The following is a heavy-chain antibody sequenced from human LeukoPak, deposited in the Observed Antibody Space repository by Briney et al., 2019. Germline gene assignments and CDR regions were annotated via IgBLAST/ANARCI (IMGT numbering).Heavy chain of an antibody. CDR1: GFTFSSYW. D-gene: IGHD1-26*01. V-gene: IGHV3-7*01. J-gene: IGHJ4*02. CDR2: IGADGSDK. CDR3: ARDVVGAPDS. Sequence: GGSLRLSCAASGFTFSSYWMSWVRQAPGKGPEWVANIGADGSDKNYVDSVRGRFAISRDNAKNSLYLQMNSLRAEDTAVYYCARDVVGAPDSWGQGTLVTVSS.